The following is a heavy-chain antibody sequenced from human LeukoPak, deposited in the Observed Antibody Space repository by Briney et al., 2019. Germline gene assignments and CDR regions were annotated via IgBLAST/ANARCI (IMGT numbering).Heavy chain of an antibody. CDR1: GGSFSGYY. V-gene: IGHV4-34*01. CDR2: INHSGSA. Sequence: ASETLSLTCAVYGGSFSGYYWSWIRQPPGKGLEWIGEINHSGSANYNPSLKSRVTISVDTSKNQFSLKLSSVTAADTAVYYCARDLLYSSSWRRYNWFDPWGQGTLVTVSS. CDR3: ARDLLYSSSWRRYNWFDP. J-gene: IGHJ5*02. D-gene: IGHD6-13*01.